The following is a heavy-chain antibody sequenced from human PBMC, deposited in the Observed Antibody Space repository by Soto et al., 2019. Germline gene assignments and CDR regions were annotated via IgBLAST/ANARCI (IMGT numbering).Heavy chain of an antibody. CDR2: IYYSGST. CDR1: GVSMSSGGYY. J-gene: IGHJ4*02. D-gene: IGHD3-10*01. CDR3: ASSFYGAGSYCLDY. Sequence: QVQLQESGPGQVKASQTLSLTCTVSGVSMSSGGYYWSWIRQHPGEGLEWLGYIYYSGSTYYNPSLKSRVIISVDTSKNQFSLKLSSVTAADTAVYYCASSFYGAGSYCLDYWGQGTLVTVSS. V-gene: IGHV4-31*03.